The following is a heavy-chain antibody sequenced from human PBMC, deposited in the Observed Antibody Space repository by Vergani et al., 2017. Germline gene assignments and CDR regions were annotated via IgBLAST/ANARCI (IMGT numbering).Heavy chain of an antibody. V-gene: IGHV4-38-2*01. CDR3: ARHRGSGGFFPSSYFYGMDV. J-gene: IGHJ6*02. CDR2: IHHSGDT. Sequence: QVQLQESGPGLVQPSETLTLTCDVSDISIMTNPYWGWFRQSPGKGLEWIGCIHHSGDTHYNSSLKSRVSISIVSSSKFSLSLTSETAADTAIYYCARHRGSGGFFPSSYFYGMDVWGHGTTVTVSS. CDR1: DISIMTNPY. D-gene: IGHD3-10*01.